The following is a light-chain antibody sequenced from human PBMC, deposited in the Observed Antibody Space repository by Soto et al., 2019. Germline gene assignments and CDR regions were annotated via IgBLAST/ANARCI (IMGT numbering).Light chain of an antibody. CDR3: QQYDDWPIT. CDR1: QSVSSS. Sequence: EIVMTQSPATLSVSPGETATLSCRASQSVSSSLAWYQEKPGRAPRLLIHDSSTRAAGIPARISGSGSGTDFTLTISSLQSEDFAIYYCQQYDDWPITFGQGTRLEIK. V-gene: IGKV3-15*01. CDR2: DSS. J-gene: IGKJ5*01.